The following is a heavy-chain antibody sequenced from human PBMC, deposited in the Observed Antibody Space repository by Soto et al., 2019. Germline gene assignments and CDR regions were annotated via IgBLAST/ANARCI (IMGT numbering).Heavy chain of an antibody. D-gene: IGHD2-2*01. V-gene: IGHV1-69*01. CDR3: ARSQGSSTSLEIYYYYYYGMDV. J-gene: IGHJ6*02. CDR2: IIPISDTT. Sequence: QVQLVQSGAEVKKPGSSVKVSCKASGGTFSSYAISWERQAPGQGLEWMGGIIPISDTTNYEQKFQGRVTITADESTSTAYMELSSLRSEDTAVYYCARSQGSSTSLEIYYYYYYGMDVWGQGTTVTVAS. CDR1: GGTFSSYA.